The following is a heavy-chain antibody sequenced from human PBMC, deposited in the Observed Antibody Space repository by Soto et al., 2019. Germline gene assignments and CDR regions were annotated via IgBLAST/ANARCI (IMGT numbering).Heavy chain of an antibody. Sequence: GGSLRLSCAASGFPFSSYGMHWVRQAPGKGLDWVGVIWYDGSNKDYAESVKGRFTISRDNSKNMLYLQMNSLRADDTAVYYCASSINWGQGTLVTVS. CDR1: GFPFSSYG. CDR3: ASSIN. CDR2: IWYDGSNK. J-gene: IGHJ4*02. V-gene: IGHV3-33*03.